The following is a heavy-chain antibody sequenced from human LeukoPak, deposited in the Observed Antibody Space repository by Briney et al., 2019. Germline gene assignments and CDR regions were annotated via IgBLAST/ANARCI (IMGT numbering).Heavy chain of an antibody. Sequence: SETLSLTCTVSGGSISSYYWSWIRQPAGKGLEWIGRIYTSGSTNYNPSLKSRVTMSVDTSKNQFSLKLSSVTAADTAVYYCARDRFDCSSTSCYGGWFDPWGQGTLVTVSS. CDR2: IYTSGST. V-gene: IGHV4-4*07. D-gene: IGHD2-2*01. CDR3: ARDRFDCSSTSCYGGWFDP. CDR1: GGSISSYY. J-gene: IGHJ5*02.